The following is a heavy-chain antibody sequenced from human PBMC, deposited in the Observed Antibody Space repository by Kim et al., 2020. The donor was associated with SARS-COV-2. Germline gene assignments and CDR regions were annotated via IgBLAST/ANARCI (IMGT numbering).Heavy chain of an antibody. Sequence: SYMYYADSVKGRFTISRDNGKNSLYLQMNSLRAEDTAVYYCARDLPPDYWGQGTLVTVS. CDR2: SYM. V-gene: IGHV3-21*01. CDR3: ARDLPPDY. J-gene: IGHJ4*02.